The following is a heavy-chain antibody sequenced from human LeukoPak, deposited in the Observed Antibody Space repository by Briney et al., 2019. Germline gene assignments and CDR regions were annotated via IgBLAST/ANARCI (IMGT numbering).Heavy chain of an antibody. CDR2: ISSSSTTI. V-gene: IGHV3-11*04. J-gene: IGHJ3*02. Sequence: GSLRLSCTASGFTLSDHYLSWIRQAPGTGLEWLSYISSSSTTIYYADSVQGRFTISRDNAKNSLYLQMNSLRAEDTAVYYCARSVPLTTYYDFVNDAFDIWGQGTMVTVSS. CDR3: ARSVPLTTYYDFVNDAFDI. CDR1: GFTLSDHY. D-gene: IGHD3-3*01.